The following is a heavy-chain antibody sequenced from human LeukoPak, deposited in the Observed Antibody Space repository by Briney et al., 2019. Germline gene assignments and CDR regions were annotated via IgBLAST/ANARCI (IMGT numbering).Heavy chain of an antibody. CDR1: GGSFSGYY. J-gene: IGHJ4*02. V-gene: IGHV4-34*01. D-gene: IGHD5/OR15-5a*01. CDR3: ARVQGLSVVLDY. Sequence: PSETLSLTCAVYGGSFSGYYWTWIRQPPGKGLEWIGSIYHSGSTYYNPSLKSRVTISVDTSKNQFSLKLSSVTAADTAVYYCARVQGLSVVLDYWGQGTLVTVSS. CDR2: IYHSGST.